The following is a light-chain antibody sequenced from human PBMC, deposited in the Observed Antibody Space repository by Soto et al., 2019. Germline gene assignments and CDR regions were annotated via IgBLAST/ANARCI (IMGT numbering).Light chain of an antibody. Sequence: DIQMTQSPSSLSASVGDRFTITFLASQDIRNYLAWYQQKPGKAPKLLICDASTLYSGVPSRFSGSGSGTEFRLTISTMQPDDFATYYCQQYDSFSVTFGQGTRLEIK. J-gene: IGKJ5*01. CDR2: DAS. CDR1: QDIRNY. CDR3: QQYDSFSVT. V-gene: IGKV1-9*01.